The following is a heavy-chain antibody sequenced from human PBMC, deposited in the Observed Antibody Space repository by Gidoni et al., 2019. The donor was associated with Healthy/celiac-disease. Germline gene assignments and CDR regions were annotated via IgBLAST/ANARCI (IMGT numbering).Heavy chain of an antibody. CDR1: GGSISSGGYY. Sequence: QVQLQESGPGLVKPSQTLSLTCTVSGGSISSGGYYWRWIRQHPGKGLGWIGYIYYSGSTYYNPALKRRVNISVDTSKNQFSPKLGSGTAADTAVYYCARARGYRHGPTVDYFYYRGQGTLVTVSS. CDR3: ARARGYRHGPTVDYFYY. J-gene: IGHJ4*02. CDR2: IYYSGST. D-gene: IGHD5-18*01. V-gene: IGHV4-31*03.